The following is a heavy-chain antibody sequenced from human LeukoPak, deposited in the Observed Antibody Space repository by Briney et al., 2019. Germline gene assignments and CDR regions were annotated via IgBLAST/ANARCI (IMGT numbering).Heavy chain of an antibody. CDR2: INPSGGST. D-gene: IGHD4-17*01. J-gene: IGHJ4*02. CDR3: ARAVTLDDYGDWLFDY. V-gene: IGHV1-46*01. CDR1: GYTFTSYY. Sequence: ASVKVSCKASGYTFTSYYMHWVRQAPGQGLEWMGIINPSGGSTSYAQKFQGRVTMTRDTSTSTVYMELSSLRSEDTAVHYCARAVTLDDYGDWLFDYWGQGTLVTVSS.